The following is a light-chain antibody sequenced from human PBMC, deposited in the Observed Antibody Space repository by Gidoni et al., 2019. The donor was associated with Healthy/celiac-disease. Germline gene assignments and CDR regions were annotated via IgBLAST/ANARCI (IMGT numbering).Light chain of an antibody. CDR3: QQSGSSPYT. V-gene: IGKV3-20*01. CDR2: DAS. CDR1: QSVTNHY. J-gene: IGKJ2*01. Sequence: EIVLTQSPGTLSLSPGERATLSCRASQSVTNHYLAWYQQKPGQAPRLVIYDASNRATGIPDRFSGSGSGPDFTLTISRLEPEDFAVYYCQQSGSSPYTFGQGSKLEIK.